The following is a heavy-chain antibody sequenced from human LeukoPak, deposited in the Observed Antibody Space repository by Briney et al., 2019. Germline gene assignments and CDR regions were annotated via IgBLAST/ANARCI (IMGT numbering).Heavy chain of an antibody. CDR2: ISYDGSNE. Sequence: GGSLRLSCAASGFTFSYYTMHWVRQAPGKGLEWVAVISYDGSNEYYADSVKGRFTISRDNSKNTLYLQMNSLRVEDTAVYYCARVLNYYDSSGYYFSYWGQGALVTVSS. CDR3: ARVLNYYDSSGYYFSY. V-gene: IGHV3-30-3*01. J-gene: IGHJ4*02. D-gene: IGHD3-22*01. CDR1: GFTFSYYT.